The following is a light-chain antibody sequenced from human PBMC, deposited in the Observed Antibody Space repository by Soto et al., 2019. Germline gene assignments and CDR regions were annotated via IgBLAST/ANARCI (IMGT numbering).Light chain of an antibody. CDR3: PPYKSTTPPPPLV. CDR2: EVS. Sequence: QSALTQPASVSGSPGQSITISCTGTSSDIGSYNFVSWYQHHPGKAPKLLIYEVSYRPSGISDRFSGSKSANTASLTISGLQAGDGADYFCPPYKSTTPPPPLVFGSGTKLTVL. CDR1: SSDIGSYNF. J-gene: IGLJ1*01. V-gene: IGLV2-14*01.